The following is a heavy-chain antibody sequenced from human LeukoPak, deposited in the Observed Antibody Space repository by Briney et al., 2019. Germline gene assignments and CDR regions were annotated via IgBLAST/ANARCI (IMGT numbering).Heavy chain of an antibody. Sequence: SGPTLVKSTQTLTLTCTFSGFSLSTSGVGVGWIRQPPGKALEWLALIYWNDDKRYSPSLKSRLTITKDTSKNQVVLTMTNMDPVDTATYYCAHDCSSTSCRHPERFDPWGQGTLVTVSS. V-gene: IGHV2-5*01. J-gene: IGHJ5*02. CDR1: GFSLSTSGVG. CDR3: AHDCSSTSCRHPERFDP. D-gene: IGHD2-2*01. CDR2: IYWNDDK.